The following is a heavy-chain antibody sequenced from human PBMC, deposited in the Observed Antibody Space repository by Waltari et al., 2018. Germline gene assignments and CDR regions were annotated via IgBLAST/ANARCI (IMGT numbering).Heavy chain of an antibody. CDR2: IIPILGIA. J-gene: IGHJ4*02. Sequence: QVQLVQSGAEVKKPGSSVKVSCKASGGTFRSYTISWVRQAPGQGLEWMGRIIPILGIANYAQKFQGRVTITADKSTSTAYMELSSLRSEDTAVYYCARDSSFCSGGSCYFSGWGQGTLVTVSS. CDR3: ARDSSFCSGGSCYFSG. CDR1: GGTFRSYT. V-gene: IGHV1-69*08. D-gene: IGHD2-15*01.